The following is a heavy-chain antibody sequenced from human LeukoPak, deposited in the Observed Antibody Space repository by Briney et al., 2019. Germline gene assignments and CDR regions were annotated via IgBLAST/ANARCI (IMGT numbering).Heavy chain of an antibody. CDR3: ARDVGTIFGVVRTEGAFDI. CDR2: IYYSGST. CDR1: GGSINSYY. V-gene: IGHV4-59*01. Sequence: SETLSLTCTVSGGSINSYYWSWIRQPPGKGLEWIGYIYYSGSTNYNPSLKSRVTISVDTSKNQFSLKLSSVTAADTAVYYCARDVGTIFGVVRTEGAFDIWGQGTMVTVSS. J-gene: IGHJ3*02. D-gene: IGHD3-3*01.